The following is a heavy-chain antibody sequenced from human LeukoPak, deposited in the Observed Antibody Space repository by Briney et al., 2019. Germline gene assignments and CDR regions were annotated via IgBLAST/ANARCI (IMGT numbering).Heavy chain of an antibody. J-gene: IGHJ6*03. V-gene: IGHV1-2*02. D-gene: IGHD6-6*01. CDR1: GYTFTGYY. CDR3: ARDGAGYSSSDYYYYYYMDV. Sequence: ASVKVSCKASGYTFTGYYMRWVRQAPGQGLEWMGWINPNSGGTNYAQKFQGRVTMTRDTSISTAYMELSRLRSDDTAVYYCARDGAGYSSSDYYYYYYMDVWGEGTTVTVSS. CDR2: INPNSGGT.